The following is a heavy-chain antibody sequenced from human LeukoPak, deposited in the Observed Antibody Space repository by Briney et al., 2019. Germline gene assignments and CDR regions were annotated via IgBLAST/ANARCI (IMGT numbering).Heavy chain of an antibody. J-gene: IGHJ4*02. CDR3: ARHMGLGYSYGYPYFDY. V-gene: IGHV4-59*08. CDR1: GGSISSYC. Sequence: SETLSLTCTVSGGSISSYCWSWIRQPPGKGLEWIGYIYYSGSTNYNPSLKSRVTISVDTSKNQFSLKLSSVTAADTAVYYCARHMGLGYSYGYPYFDYWGQGTLVTVSS. D-gene: IGHD5-18*01. CDR2: IYYSGST.